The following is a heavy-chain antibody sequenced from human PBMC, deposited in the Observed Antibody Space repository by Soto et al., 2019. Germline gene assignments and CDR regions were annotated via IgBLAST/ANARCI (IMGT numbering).Heavy chain of an antibody. CDR3: ARGRYGDY. V-gene: IGHV1-18*01. CDR1: GYAFTTYG. Sequence: QVPLVQSGAEVKKPGASVKVSCKGSGYAFTTYGITWVRQAPGQGLEWMGWISAHNGNTNYAQKLQGRVTVTRDTSTSTAYMELRSLRSDDTAVNYCARGRYGDYWGQGALVTVSS. D-gene: IGHD1-1*01. CDR2: ISAHNGNT. J-gene: IGHJ4*02.